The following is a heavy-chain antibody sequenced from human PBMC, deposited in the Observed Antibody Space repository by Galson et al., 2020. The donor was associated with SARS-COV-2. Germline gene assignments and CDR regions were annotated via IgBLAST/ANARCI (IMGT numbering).Heavy chain of an antibody. CDR3: ATTGSSPIFGVVIYAMDV. CDR1: GYSLTELS. D-gene: IGHD3-3*01. Sequence: ASVKVSCTASGYSLTELSMYWVRQAPGKGLAWMGGFDPHHEETFYAEKFRGRVTMTEDTSTDTGFMELSSLTSEDTAVYYCATTGSSPIFGVVIYAMDVWGQGTGVIVSS. CDR2: FDPHHEET. V-gene: IGHV1-24*01. J-gene: IGHJ6*02.